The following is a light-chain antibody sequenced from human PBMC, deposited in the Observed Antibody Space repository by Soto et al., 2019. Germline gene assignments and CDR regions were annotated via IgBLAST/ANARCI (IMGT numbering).Light chain of an antibody. V-gene: IGKV3-20*01. CDR1: QSVTGTN. CDR3: QQYGSSPET. CDR2: DAV. Sequence: EIVLTQSPGTLSLSPGEGATLSCRASQSVTGTNLAWYQQRAGQAPRLLIYDAVRRATGIPDRFSGSGSGTDFTLTISRLEPEDFAVYYCQQYGSSPETFGQGTKVDIK. J-gene: IGKJ1*01.